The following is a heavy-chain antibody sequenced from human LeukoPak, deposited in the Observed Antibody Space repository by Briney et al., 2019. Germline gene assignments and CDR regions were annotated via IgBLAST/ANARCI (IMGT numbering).Heavy chain of an antibody. Sequence: GGSLRLXCAASGFTFSSYEMNWVRQAPGKGLEWVSYISSSGSTIYYADSVKGRFTISRDNAKNSLYLQMNSLRAEDTAVYYCARAPVGSMAFDIWGQGTMVTVSS. J-gene: IGHJ3*02. CDR1: GFTFSSYE. V-gene: IGHV3-48*03. D-gene: IGHD1-26*01. CDR2: ISSSGSTI. CDR3: ARAPVGSMAFDI.